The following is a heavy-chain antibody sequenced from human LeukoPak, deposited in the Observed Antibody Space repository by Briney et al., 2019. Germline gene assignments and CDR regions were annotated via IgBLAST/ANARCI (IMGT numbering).Heavy chain of an antibody. D-gene: IGHD3-10*01. CDR2: IYYSGST. J-gene: IGHJ4*02. Sequence: PETLSLTCTVSGGSISSSSYYWGWIRQPPGKGLEWIGSIYYSGSTYYNPSLKSRVTISVDTSKNQFSLKLSSVTAADTAVYYCARVGYYGVVRIFDYWGQGTLVTVSS. V-gene: IGHV4-39*07. CDR3: ARVGYYGVVRIFDY. CDR1: GGSISSSSYY.